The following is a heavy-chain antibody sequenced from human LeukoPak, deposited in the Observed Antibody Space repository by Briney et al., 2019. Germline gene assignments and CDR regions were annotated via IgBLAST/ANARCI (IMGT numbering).Heavy chain of an antibody. CDR2: INPNSGDT. CDR1: GYTFTGYY. J-gene: IGHJ2*01. CDR3: AREVSTTGLRYIDL. V-gene: IGHV1-2*06. Sequence: VASVKVSCKASGYTFTGYYMHWVRQAPGQGLEWMGRINPNSGDTDYAQKFQGRVTMTRDTSISTAYMELSRLRPDDTAVYYCAREVSTTGLRYIDLWGRGALVTVSS. D-gene: IGHD1-1*01.